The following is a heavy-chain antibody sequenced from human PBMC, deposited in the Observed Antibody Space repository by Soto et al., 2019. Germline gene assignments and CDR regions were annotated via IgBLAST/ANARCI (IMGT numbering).Heavy chain of an antibody. CDR2: ISAYNGNT. CDR1: GYTFTSYG. Sequence: ASVKVSCKASGYTFTSYGISWVRQAPGQGLEWMGWISAYNGNTNYAQKLQGRVTMTTDTSTSTAYMELRSLRSDDTAVYYCARTNLLWFGEGDWFDPWGQGTLVTVSS. J-gene: IGHJ5*02. D-gene: IGHD3-10*01. CDR3: ARTNLLWFGEGDWFDP. V-gene: IGHV1-18*01.